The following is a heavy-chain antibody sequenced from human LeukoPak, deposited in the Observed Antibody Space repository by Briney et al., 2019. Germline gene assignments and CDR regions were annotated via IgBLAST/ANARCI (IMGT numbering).Heavy chain of an antibody. V-gene: IGHV3-15*01. CDR3: TRGSTRARIAAAGTVH. J-gene: IGHJ4*02. Sequence: GGSLRLSCGVSGLTLSDAWLTWVRQGPGKGLEWVGLIRSKVDGGTADYATTVKGRFTISRDDSKSIAYLQMNSLKTEDTAVYYCTRGSTRARIAAAGTVHWGEGTLVTVSS. CDR1: GLTLSDAW. D-gene: IGHD6-13*01. CDR2: IRSKVDGGTA.